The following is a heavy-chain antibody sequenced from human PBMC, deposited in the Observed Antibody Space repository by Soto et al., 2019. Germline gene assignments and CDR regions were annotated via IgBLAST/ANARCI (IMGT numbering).Heavy chain of an antibody. CDR2: IRSKAYGGTT. CDR1: GFTFGDYA. Sequence: HPGGSLRLSCTASGFTFGDYAMSWVRQAPGKGLEWVGFIRSKAYGGTTEYAASVKGRFTISRDDSKSIAYLQMNSLKTEDTAVYYCTRAYYDSSGVYYFDYWGQGTLVTVSS. CDR3: TRAYYDSSGVYYFDY. D-gene: IGHD3-22*01. V-gene: IGHV3-49*04. J-gene: IGHJ4*02.